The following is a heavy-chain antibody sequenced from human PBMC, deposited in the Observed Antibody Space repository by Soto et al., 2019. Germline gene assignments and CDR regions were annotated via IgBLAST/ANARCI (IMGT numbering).Heavy chain of an antibody. CDR1: DGSINSGGYY. CDR2: IYYSGST. CDR3: SSTYSSGWYELGHTYYFDY. Sequence: PSETLSLTCTVSDGSINSGGYYWSWLRQHPGKGLEWIGYIYYSGSTYYNPSLKSRVTISLDTSKNQFSLKLSSVTAADTAVYYCSSTYSSGWYELGHTYYFDYWGQGTLVTVSS. V-gene: IGHV4-31*03. D-gene: IGHD6-19*01. J-gene: IGHJ4*02.